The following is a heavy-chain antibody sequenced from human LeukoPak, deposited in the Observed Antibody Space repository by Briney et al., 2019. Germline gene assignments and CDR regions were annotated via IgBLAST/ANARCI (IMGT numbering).Heavy chain of an antibody. Sequence: SETLSLTCTVSGASISNYYWSWIRQTPEKGLEWMGHIHSSGGGSYYPSLKSRLTLSIDTSRNQLSLKLPSVTAADTAVYFCARLGSYHDFWGQGALVTVSS. D-gene: IGHD1-26*01. CDR3: ARLGSYHDF. V-gene: IGHV4-4*09. J-gene: IGHJ4*02. CDR1: GASISNYY. CDR2: IHSSGGG.